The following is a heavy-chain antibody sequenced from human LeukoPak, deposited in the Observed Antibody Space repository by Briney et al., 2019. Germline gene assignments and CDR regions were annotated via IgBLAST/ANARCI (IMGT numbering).Heavy chain of an antibody. V-gene: IGHV4-39*02. CDR3: ARDCSSTSCYKDAFDI. D-gene: IGHD2-2*02. Sequence: KASETLSLTCTVSGGSISSSSYYWGWIRQPPGKGLEWIGSIYYSGSTYYNPSLKSRVTISVDTSKNQFSLKLSSVTAADTAVYYCARDCSSTSCYKDAFDIWGQGTMVTVSS. J-gene: IGHJ3*02. CDR1: GGSISSSSYY. CDR2: IYYSGST.